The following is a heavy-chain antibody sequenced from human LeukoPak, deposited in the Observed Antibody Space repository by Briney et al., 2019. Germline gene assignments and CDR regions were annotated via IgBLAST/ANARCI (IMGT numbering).Heavy chain of an antibody. Sequence: PSETLSLTCAVSGGSFIGYHWNWIRQSPGKGLEWIAEINHRGGTNYNPSLKSRVTISIDTSKSQFSLNLKSVTAADTAVCYCARDPTTEETVPYYFDDWGQGTLVTVSS. D-gene: IGHD4-23*01. CDR2: INHRGGT. CDR3: ARDPTTEETVPYYFDD. CDR1: GGSFIGYH. V-gene: IGHV4-34*01. J-gene: IGHJ4*02.